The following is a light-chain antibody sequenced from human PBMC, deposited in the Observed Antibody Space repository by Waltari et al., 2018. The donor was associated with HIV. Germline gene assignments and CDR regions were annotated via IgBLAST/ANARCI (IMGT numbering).Light chain of an antibody. J-gene: IGKJ3*01. CDR2: SAT. Sequence: DIQLTQSPSPLSAFVGDRVTITCRASQNIGDYVNWYQQKPGEPPKRLIYSATSLQPGVPSRFSGSGSGTDFALTISSLQSEDFATYYCEQIYTFPLFTFGPGTKVDIK. CDR1: QNIGDY. CDR3: EQIYTFPLFT. V-gene: IGKV1-39*01.